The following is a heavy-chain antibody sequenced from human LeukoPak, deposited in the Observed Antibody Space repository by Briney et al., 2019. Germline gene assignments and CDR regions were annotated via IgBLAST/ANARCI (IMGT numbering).Heavy chain of an antibody. J-gene: IGHJ4*02. V-gene: IGHV4-34*01. D-gene: IGHD6-6*01. Sequence: SETLSLTCTVSGGSISSYYWSWIRQPPGKGLEWIGEINHSGSTNYNPSLKSRVTISVDTSKNQFSLKLSSVTAADTAVYSCAXXXTAGYSSSSPLDYWGQGTLVTVSS. CDR3: AXXXTAGYSSSSPLDY. CDR2: INHSGST. CDR1: GGSISSYY.